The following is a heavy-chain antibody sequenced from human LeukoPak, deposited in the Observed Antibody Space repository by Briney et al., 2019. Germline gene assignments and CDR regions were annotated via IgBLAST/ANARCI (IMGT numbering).Heavy chain of an antibody. Sequence: SETLSLTCTVSGGSISSSSYYWVWIRQPPGKGLEWIGSMYYGGSTYYNPSLKSRVTISVDTSKNQFSLKLSSVTAADTAVYYCARYDVWGSYRAFDYWGQGTLVTVSS. D-gene: IGHD3-16*02. CDR2: MYYGGST. CDR3: ARYDVWGSYRAFDY. CDR1: GGSISSSSYY. J-gene: IGHJ4*02. V-gene: IGHV4-39*07.